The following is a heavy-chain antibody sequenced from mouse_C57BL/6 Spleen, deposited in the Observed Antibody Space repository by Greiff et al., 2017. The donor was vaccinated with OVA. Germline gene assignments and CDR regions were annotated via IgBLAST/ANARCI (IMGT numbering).Heavy chain of an antibody. CDR2: IDPSDSYT. CDR3: ARLDY. J-gene: IGHJ2*01. V-gene: IGHV1-69*01. CDR1: GYTFTSYW. Sequence: VKLQESGAELVMPGASVKLSCKASGYTFTSYWMHWVKQRPGQGLEWIGEIDPSDSYTNYNQKFKGKSTLTVDKSSSTAYMQLSSLTSEDSAVYYCARLDYWGQGTTLTVSS.